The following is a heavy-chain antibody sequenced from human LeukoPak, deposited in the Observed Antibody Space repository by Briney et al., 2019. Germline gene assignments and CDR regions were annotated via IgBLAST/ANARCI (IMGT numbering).Heavy chain of an antibody. J-gene: IGHJ4*02. D-gene: IGHD6-19*01. CDR2: MNPNSGNT. V-gene: IGHV1-8*01. CDR1: GYTFTSYD. CDR3: ARVPLESSGWYDY. Sequence: ASVKVSCKASGYTFTSYDINRVRQATGQGLEWMGWMNPNSGNTGYAQKFQGRVTMTRNTSISTAYMELSSLRSEDTAVYYCARVPLESSGWYDYWGQGTLVTASS.